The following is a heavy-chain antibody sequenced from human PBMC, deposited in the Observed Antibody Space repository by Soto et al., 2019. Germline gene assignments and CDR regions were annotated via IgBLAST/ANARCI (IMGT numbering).Heavy chain of an antibody. V-gene: IGHV3-23*01. CDR3: AKKGYYYDSSGPTYYFDY. D-gene: IGHD3-22*01. CDR1: GFTFSSDA. Sequence: EVQLLESGGGLVQPGGSLRLSCAASGFTFSSDAMCWVRQAPGKGLERGSAISGSGGSTYYADSAKARFTISRDNTKNTLYLQMNSLRDEETAVYYCAKKGYYYDSSGPTYYFDYWGQGTLVTVSS. CDR2: ISGSGGST. J-gene: IGHJ4*02.